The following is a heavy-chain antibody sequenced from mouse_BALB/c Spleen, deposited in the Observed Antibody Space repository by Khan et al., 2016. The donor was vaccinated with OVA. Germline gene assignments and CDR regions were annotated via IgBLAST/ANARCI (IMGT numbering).Heavy chain of an antibody. Sequence: EVQLQQSGPELVRPGASVKLSCKTSGYTFTEYTLHWVKQSHGKSLEWIGVINPKNGVTSYNQKFKGKATLTVDKSSSTAYMEFRSLTSEDSAVYYCARDAGRKWGQGTSVTVSS. V-gene: IGHV1-18*01. CDR3: ARDAGRK. J-gene: IGHJ4*01. D-gene: IGHD3-3*01. CDR2: INPKNGVT. CDR1: GYTFTEYT.